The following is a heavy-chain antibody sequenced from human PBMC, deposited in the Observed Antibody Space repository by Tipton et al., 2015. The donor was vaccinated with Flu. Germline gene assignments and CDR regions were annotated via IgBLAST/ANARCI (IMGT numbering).Heavy chain of an antibody. Sequence: QLVQSGGGLVQPGGSLRLSCAASRFTLSSYSMNWVRQAPGKGLEWISYISSSTSTIFYADSVKGRFTISRDSAKNSVYLQMNSLRDEDTAVYYCARWEGGSGYYYYGMDVWGQGTTVTVSS. CDR3: ARWEGGSGYYYYGMDV. D-gene: IGHD3-16*01. V-gene: IGHV3-48*02. CDR1: RFTLSSYS. J-gene: IGHJ6*02. CDR2: ISSSTSTI.